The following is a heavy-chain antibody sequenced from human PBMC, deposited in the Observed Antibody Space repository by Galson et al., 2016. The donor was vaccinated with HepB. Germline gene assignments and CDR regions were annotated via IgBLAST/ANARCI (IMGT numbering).Heavy chain of an antibody. CDR2: ISYDGCNK. J-gene: IGHJ6*03. D-gene: IGHD6-13*01. V-gene: IGHV3-30*18. CDR1: GFTFSSYG. Sequence: SLRLSCAASGFTFSSYGMHWVRQAPGKGLEWVAVISYDGCNKYYADSVKGRFTISRDNSKNTLYPQMNSLRAEDTAVYYCAKRSIAAAGPHYYYMDVWGKGTTVTVSS. CDR3: AKRSIAAAGPHYYYMDV.